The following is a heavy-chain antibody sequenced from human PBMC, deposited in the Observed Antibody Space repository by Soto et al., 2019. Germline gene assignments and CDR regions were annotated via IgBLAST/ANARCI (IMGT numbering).Heavy chain of an antibody. CDR3: AKDGGYSSGRYGA. Sequence: EVQLVESGGGLVQPGRSLRLSCAASGFTFDDYAMQWVRQAPGKGLEWVSGISWNSGSIGYADSVKGRFTISRDNAKNSLYLQMNSLRAEDTALYYCAKDGGYSSGRYGAWGQGTLVTVSS. D-gene: IGHD6-19*01. CDR1: GFTFDDYA. J-gene: IGHJ5*02. CDR2: ISWNSGSI. V-gene: IGHV3-9*01.